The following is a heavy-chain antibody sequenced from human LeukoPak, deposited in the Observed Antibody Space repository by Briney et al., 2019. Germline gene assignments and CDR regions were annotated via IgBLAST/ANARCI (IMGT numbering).Heavy chain of an antibody. CDR2: ISGSGGST. Sequence: GGSLRLSCAASGFTFTTYAMSWVRQAPGKGLEWVSGISGSGGSTYYTDSVKGRFTISRDNSKNTLYLQMNSLRDEDTAVYFCAIVITGNYYFDYWGQGTLVTVSS. CDR1: GFTFTTYA. V-gene: IGHV3-23*01. CDR3: AIVITGNYYFDY. D-gene: IGHD1-7*01. J-gene: IGHJ4*02.